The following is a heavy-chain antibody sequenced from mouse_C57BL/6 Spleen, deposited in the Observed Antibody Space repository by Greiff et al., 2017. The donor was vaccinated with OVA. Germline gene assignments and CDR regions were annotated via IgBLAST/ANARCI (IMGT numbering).Heavy chain of an antibody. Sequence: EVKLVESEGGLVQPGSSMKLSCIASGFTFSDYYMAWVRQVPEKGLEWVANINYDGSSTYYLDSLKSRFIISRDNAKNILYLQMSSLKSEDTATYYCARDGGLRRDYYAMDYWGQGTSVTVSS. CDR1: GFTFSDYY. J-gene: IGHJ4*01. CDR3: ARDGGLRRDYYAMDY. V-gene: IGHV5-16*01. CDR2: INYDGSST. D-gene: IGHD2-2*01.